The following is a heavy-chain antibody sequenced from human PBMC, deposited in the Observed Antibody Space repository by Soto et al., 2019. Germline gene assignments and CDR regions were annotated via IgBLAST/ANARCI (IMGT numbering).Heavy chain of an antibody. CDR1: GYTFTSYG. J-gene: IGHJ3*02. CDR3: ARSSSGPPPDVFDI. V-gene: IGHV1-18*01. D-gene: IGHD6-19*01. Sequence: ASVKVSCKASGYTFTSYGISWVRQAPGQGLEWMGWISTYNGNTNYAQKLQGRVTMATDTSTSTAYMELRSLRSDDTAVYYCARSSSGPPPDVFDIWGQGTMVTVSS. CDR2: ISTYNGNT.